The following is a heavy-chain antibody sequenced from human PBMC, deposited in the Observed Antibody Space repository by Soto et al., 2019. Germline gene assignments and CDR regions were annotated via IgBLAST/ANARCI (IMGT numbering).Heavy chain of an antibody. Sequence: GGSLRLSCASSGFTFSSSGMHWVRQAPGKGLEWVAVISYDGSNKFYADSVKGRFTISRDNFRNTLYLQMNSLRAEDTAVYYCAKEFHSWNYFDYWGQGTLVTVSS. V-gene: IGHV3-30*18. J-gene: IGHJ4*02. CDR2: ISYDGSNK. D-gene: IGHD1-20*01. CDR3: AKEFHSWNYFDY. CDR1: GFTFSSSG.